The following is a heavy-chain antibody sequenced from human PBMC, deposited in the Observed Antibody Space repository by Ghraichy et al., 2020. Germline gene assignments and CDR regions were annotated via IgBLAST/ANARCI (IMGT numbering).Heavy chain of an antibody. CDR1: GFTFDDYG. CDR3: AREGGYDVGFDP. D-gene: IGHD5-12*01. V-gene: IGHV3-20*01. Sequence: GGTLRLSCAASGFTFDDYGMSWVRQAPGKGLEWVSGINWNGGSTGYADSVKGRFTISRDNAKNSLYLQMNSLRAEDTALYHCAREGGYDVGFDPWGQGILVTVSS. J-gene: IGHJ5*02. CDR2: INWNGGST.